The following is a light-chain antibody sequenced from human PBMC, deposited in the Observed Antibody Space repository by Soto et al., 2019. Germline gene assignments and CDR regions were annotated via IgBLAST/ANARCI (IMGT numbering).Light chain of an antibody. Sequence: QSALTQPASVSGSPGQSITISCTGTSRDVGGFDSVSWYQHHPGKAPKLILYEVTTRPSGISDRFSGSKSGNTASLTISGLLSEDEADYYCSSYANTNTLLFGGGTQLTVL. CDR2: EVT. V-gene: IGLV2-14*01. CDR3: SSYANTNTLL. CDR1: SRDVGGFDS. J-gene: IGLJ2*01.